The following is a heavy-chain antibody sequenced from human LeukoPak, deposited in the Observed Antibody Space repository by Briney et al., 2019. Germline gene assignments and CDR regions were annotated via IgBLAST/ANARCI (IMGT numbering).Heavy chain of an antibody. V-gene: IGHV4-34*01. D-gene: IGHD2-2*01. J-gene: IGHJ6*02. CDR1: GGSFSGYY. CDR2: INHSGST. Sequence: SETLSLTCAVYGGSFSGYYWSWIRQPPGKGLEWIGEINHSGSTDYNPSLKSRVTISVDTSKNQFSLKLSSVTAADTAVYYCARVAIVVVPAARRGYYYYGMDVWGQGTTVTVSS. CDR3: ARVAIVVVPAARRGYYYYGMDV.